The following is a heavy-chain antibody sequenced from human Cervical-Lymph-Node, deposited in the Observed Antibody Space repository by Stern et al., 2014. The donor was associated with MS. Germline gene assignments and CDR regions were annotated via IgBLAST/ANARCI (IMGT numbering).Heavy chain of an antibody. CDR1: GYTFSNYW. Sequence: VQLVQSGVEVKKPGESLRISCKGSGYTFSNYWIGWVRQMPGKGLEWIGSIFPGDSDARYSPSFQGQITISADKSSNTAFLQWNSLKASDTAMYYCARRKYSSSYYYYFGMDVWGQGTTVTVSS. D-gene: IGHD6-13*01. CDR3: ARRKYSSSYYYYFGMDV. V-gene: IGHV5-51*03. CDR2: IFPGDSDA. J-gene: IGHJ6*02.